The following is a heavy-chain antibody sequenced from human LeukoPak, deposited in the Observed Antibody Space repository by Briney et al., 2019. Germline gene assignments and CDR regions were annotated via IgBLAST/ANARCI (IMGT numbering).Heavy chain of an antibody. CDR3: ARDLMGGYSGSGDY. Sequence: GGSLRLSCAASGFTVSSNYMSWVRQAPGKGLEWVSSIYSGGSTYYADSVKGRFTISRDNSKNTLYLQMNSLSVEDTAVYYCARDLMGGYSGSGDYWGQGTLVTVSS. V-gene: IGHV3-66*02. D-gene: IGHD5-12*01. J-gene: IGHJ4*02. CDR2: IYSGGST. CDR1: GFTVSSNY.